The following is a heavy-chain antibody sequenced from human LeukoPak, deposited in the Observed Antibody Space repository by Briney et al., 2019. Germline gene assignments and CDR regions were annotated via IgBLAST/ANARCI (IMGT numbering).Heavy chain of an antibody. CDR3: ARDDSGSYFWPYFDY. CDR2: IIPILGIA. V-gene: IGHV1-69*04. J-gene: IGHJ4*02. D-gene: IGHD1-26*01. CDR1: GGTFSSYA. Sequence: ASVKVSCKASGGTFSSYAISWVRQAPGQGLEWMGRIIPILGIANYAQKFQGRVTITADKSTSTAYMELSSLRSEDTAVYYCARDDSGSYFWPYFDYWGQGTLVTVSS.